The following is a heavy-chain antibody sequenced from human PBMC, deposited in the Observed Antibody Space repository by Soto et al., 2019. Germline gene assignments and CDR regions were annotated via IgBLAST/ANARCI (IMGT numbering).Heavy chain of an antibody. D-gene: IGHD6-13*01. V-gene: IGHV5-51*01. J-gene: IGHJ4*02. CDR1: GYIFTSYW. CDR2: IYPGDSDT. Sequence: GESLKISCNGSGYIFTSYWIGWVRQMPGKGLEWMGIIYPGDSDTRYSPSFQGQVTISADKSISTAYLQWSSLKASDTAMYYCARRSSWYQYYFDYWGQGTLVTVSS. CDR3: ARRSSWYQYYFDY.